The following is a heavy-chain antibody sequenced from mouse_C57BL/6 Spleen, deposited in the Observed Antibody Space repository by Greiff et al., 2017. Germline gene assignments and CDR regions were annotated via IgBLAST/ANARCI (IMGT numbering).Heavy chain of an antibody. CDR1: GYAFSSYW. V-gene: IGHV1-80*01. D-gene: IGHD1-1*01. CDR3: ASSTVVATGGYFDV. CDR2: IYPGDGDT. J-gene: IGHJ1*03. Sequence: VQVVESGAELVKPGASVKISCKASGYAFSSYWMNWVKQRPGKGLEWIGQIYPGDGDTNYNGKFKGKATLTADKSSSTAYMQLSSLTSEDSAVYFCASSTVVATGGYFDVWGTGTTVTVSS.